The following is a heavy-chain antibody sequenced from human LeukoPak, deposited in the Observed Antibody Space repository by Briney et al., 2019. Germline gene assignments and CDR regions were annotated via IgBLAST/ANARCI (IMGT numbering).Heavy chain of an antibody. J-gene: IGHJ2*01. Sequence: SQTLSLTCTVSGGSISSGDYYWSWIRQPPGKGLEWIGYIYYSGSTYYNPSLKSRVTISVDTSKNQFSLKLSSVTAADTAVYYCAGVAYSYGRDWYFDLWGRGTLVTVSS. D-gene: IGHD5-18*01. CDR2: IYYSGST. CDR1: GGSISSGDYY. CDR3: AGVAYSYGRDWYFDL. V-gene: IGHV4-30-4*08.